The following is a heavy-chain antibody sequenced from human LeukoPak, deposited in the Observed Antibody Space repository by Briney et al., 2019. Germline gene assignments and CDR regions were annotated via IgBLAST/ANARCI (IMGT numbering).Heavy chain of an antibody. CDR1: GFTFSSYA. V-gene: IGHV3-30*04. CDR2: VSYDGSNK. Sequence: QPGRSLRLSCAASGFTFSSYAMDWVRQAPGEGMEWVAVVSYDGSNKFHADSVKGRFTISRDNSKNTLYLQMNSLTAEDTAVYYCARDWSLGYSIDYWGQGTLVTVSS. J-gene: IGHJ4*02. CDR3: ARDWSLGYSIDY. D-gene: IGHD5-18*01.